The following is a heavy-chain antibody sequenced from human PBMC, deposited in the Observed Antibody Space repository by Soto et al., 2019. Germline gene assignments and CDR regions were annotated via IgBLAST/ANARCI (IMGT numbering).Heavy chain of an antibody. Sequence: QVQLVQSGAEVKKPGASVKVSCKASGYTFTSYGISWVRQAPGQGLEWMGWISAYNGNTNYAQKLQGRVTMTTDTSTSRVYMQLTSPRSDDTAVYYCARDRYISTSCHDAVAYGGQGTLVSFSS. CDR3: ARDRYISTSCHDAVAY. CDR1: GYTFTSYG. D-gene: IGHD2-2*01. J-gene: IGHJ4*02. CDR2: ISAYNGNT. V-gene: IGHV1-18*01.